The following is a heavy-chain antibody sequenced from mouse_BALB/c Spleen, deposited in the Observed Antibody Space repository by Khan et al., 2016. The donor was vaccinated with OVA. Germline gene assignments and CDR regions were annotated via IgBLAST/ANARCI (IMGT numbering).Heavy chain of an antibody. CDR2: IWSDGST. CDR3: ARWFDGYSSLYAMDY. Sequence: VELVESGPGLVAPSQSLSITCTVSGFSLTSYGVHWVRQPPGKGLEWLVVIWSDGSTNYNSVLKSRLSISKDNSQRQVFLKMNSLQTDDTAIYYCARWFDGYSSLYAMDYWGQGTSVTVSS. V-gene: IGHV2-6*02. D-gene: IGHD2-3*01. J-gene: IGHJ4*01. CDR1: GFSLTSYG.